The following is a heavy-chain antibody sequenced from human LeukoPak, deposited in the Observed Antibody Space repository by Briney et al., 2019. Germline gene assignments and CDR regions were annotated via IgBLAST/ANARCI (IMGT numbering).Heavy chain of an antibody. D-gene: IGHD5-12*01. CDR3: AKVGLSRNIVAFDY. CDR1: GFTFYSYW. J-gene: IGHJ4*02. CDR2: IKQDGSEK. V-gene: IGHV3-7*01. Sequence: RGSLRLSCAASGFTFYSYWMSWVRQAPGKGLEWVANIKQDGSEKYYVDSVKGRFTISRDNAKNSLYLQMNSLRAEDTAVYYCAKVGLSRNIVAFDYWGQGTLVTVSS.